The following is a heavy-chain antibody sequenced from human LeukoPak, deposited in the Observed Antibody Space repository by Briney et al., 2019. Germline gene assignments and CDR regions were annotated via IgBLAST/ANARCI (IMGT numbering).Heavy chain of an antibody. J-gene: IGHJ4*02. D-gene: IGHD1-26*01. CDR3: ARDDRELRTFDY. CDR1: GFTFSSYS. CDR2: ISSSGSYI. Sequence: GGSLRLSCAASGFTFSSYSMTWVRQAPGKGLEWVSSISSSGSYIYYADSVKGRFTISRDNAKNSLYLQMNSLRAEDTAVYYCARDDRELRTFDYWGQGTLVTVSS. V-gene: IGHV3-21*01.